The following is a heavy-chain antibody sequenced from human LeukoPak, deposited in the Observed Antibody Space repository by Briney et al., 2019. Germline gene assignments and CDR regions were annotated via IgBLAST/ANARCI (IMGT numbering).Heavy chain of an antibody. Sequence: GESLKISCKHSEYSFPNYCIGWVRQMPGKGLEWMGIIYPGDSDTRYSPSFQGQVTISADKSISTAYLQWSSLKASDTAMYYCARQPTNSSGWYAEDYWGQGTLVTVSS. D-gene: IGHD6-19*01. J-gene: IGHJ4*02. V-gene: IGHV5-51*01. CDR2: IYPGDSDT. CDR3: ARQPTNSSGWYAEDY. CDR1: EYSFPNYC.